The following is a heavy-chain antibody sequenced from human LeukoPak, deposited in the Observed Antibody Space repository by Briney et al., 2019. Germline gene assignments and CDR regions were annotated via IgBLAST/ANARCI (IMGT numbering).Heavy chain of an antibody. V-gene: IGHV3-30*02. J-gene: IGHJ4*02. Sequence: GGSLRLSCAASGFTFSSYGMHWVRQAPGKGVEWVAFIRYDGSDKYYADSVNGRFTISRDNSKNTLYLEMNSLRAEDTAVYYCAKDDLGTAFYFDHWGQGTLVTVSS. CDR1: GFTFSSYG. D-gene: IGHD5-18*01. CDR3: AKDDLGTAFYFDH. CDR2: IRYDGSDK.